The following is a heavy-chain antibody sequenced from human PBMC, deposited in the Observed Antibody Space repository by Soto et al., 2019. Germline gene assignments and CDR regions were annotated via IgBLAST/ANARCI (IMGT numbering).Heavy chain of an antibody. V-gene: IGHV2-5*01. CDR2: IYWNDDK. CDR1: GFSLSTSGVG. D-gene: IGHD3-9*01. Sequence: SGPTLVNPTQTLTLTCTFSGFSLSTSGVGVGWIRQPPGKALEWLALIYWNDDKRYSPSLKSRLTITKDTSKNQVVLTMTNMDPVDTATYHCAHHFLRYFDCTLGWYFDHWGQRTLGTVSS. J-gene: IGHJ4*02. CDR3: AHHFLRYFDCTLGWYFDH.